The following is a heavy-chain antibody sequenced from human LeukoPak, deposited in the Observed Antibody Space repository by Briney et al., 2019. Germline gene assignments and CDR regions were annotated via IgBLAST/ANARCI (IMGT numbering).Heavy chain of an antibody. Sequence: GGSLRLSCAASGFNIKDNYMNWVRQAPGKELEWVSVIYTGGITEYADSVKGRFTISRDTSKKILFLQMDNLRAEDTAVYYCARDSYYYDSSGPRYYFDYWGQGTLVTVSS. V-gene: IGHV3-53*01. CDR3: ARDSYYYDSSGPRYYFDY. D-gene: IGHD3-22*01. CDR1: GFNIKDNY. J-gene: IGHJ4*02. CDR2: IYTGGIT.